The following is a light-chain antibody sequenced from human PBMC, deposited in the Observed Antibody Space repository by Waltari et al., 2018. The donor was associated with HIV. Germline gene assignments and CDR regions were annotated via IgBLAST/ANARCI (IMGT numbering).Light chain of an antibody. CDR3: QQYGSSSVYT. V-gene: IGKV3-20*01. CDR1: QSVSSSY. Sequence: EIVLTQSPGPLSLSPGESATLSCRASQSVSSSYLAWYQQKPGQAPRLLIYGASSRATGIPDRFSGSGSGTDFTLTISRLEPEDFAVYYCQQYGSSSVYTFGQGTKLEIK. J-gene: IGKJ2*01. CDR2: GAS.